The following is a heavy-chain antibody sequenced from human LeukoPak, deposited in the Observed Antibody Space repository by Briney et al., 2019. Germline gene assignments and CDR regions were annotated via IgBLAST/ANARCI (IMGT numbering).Heavy chain of an antibody. CDR3: AKDERPYCSSTSCYTGPDY. J-gene: IGHJ4*02. V-gene: IGHV3-30*18. D-gene: IGHD2-2*02. Sequence: PGGSLRLSCAASGFTFSSYGMHWVRQAPGKGLEWVAVISYDGSNKYYADSVKGRFTISRDNSKNTLYLQMNSLRAEDTAVYYCAKDERPYCSSTSCYTGPDYWGQGTLVTVSS. CDR2: ISYDGSNK. CDR1: GFTFSSYG.